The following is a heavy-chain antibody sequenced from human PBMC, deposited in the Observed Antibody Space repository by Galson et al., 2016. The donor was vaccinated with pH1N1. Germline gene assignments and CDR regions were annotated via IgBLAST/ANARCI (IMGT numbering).Heavy chain of an antibody. CDR2: INPSGGST. Sequence: SVKVSCKASGNMFSVYYIHWVRQAPGQGLEWMGIINPSGGSTSYAQKFQGRVTMTRDTSTSTVYMELSSLRSEDTAVYYCARTVTPLGAAFDVWGQGTTVTVSS. CDR3: ARTVTPLGAAFDV. J-gene: IGHJ3*01. CDR1: GNMFSVYY. D-gene: IGHD4-17*01. V-gene: IGHV1-46*01.